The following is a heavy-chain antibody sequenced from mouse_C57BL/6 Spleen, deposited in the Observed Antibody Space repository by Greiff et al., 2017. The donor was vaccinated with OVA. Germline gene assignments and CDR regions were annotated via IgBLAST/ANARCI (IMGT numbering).Heavy chain of an antibody. D-gene: IGHD2-1*01. V-gene: IGHV1-72*01. CDR3: AIPFYYGNYEFAY. J-gene: IGHJ3*01. CDR1: GYTFTSYW. CDR2: IDPNRGGT. Sequence: QVQLQQPGAELVKPGASVKLSCKASGYTFTSYWMHWVKQRPGRGLEWIGRIDPNRGGTKYNEKFKSKATLTVDKPSSTAYMQLSSLTSEDSAVYYCAIPFYYGNYEFAYWGQGTLVTVSA.